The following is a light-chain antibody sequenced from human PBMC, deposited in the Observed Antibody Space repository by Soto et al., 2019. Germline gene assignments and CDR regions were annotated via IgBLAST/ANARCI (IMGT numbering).Light chain of an antibody. V-gene: IGLV2-23*01. J-gene: IGLJ1*01. CDR3: CSYAGSSTYV. CDR1: SSDVGSYNL. CDR2: EGS. Sequence: QSLLTQPACVSLSPGQSITISCTGTSSDVGSYNLVSWYQQHPGKAPKLMIYEGSKRPSGVSNRFSGSKSGNTASLTISGLQAEDEADYYCCSYAGSSTYVFGTGTKV.